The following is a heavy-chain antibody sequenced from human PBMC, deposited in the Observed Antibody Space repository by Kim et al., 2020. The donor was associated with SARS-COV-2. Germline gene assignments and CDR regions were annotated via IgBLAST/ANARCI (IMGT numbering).Heavy chain of an antibody. Sequence: GGSLRLSCAASGFTFSSYAMHWVRQAPGKGLEWVAVISYDGSNKYYADSVKGRFTISRDNSKNTLYLQMNSLRAEDTAVYYCARDGNIVVVVAATGAFDIWGQGTMVTVSS. V-gene: IGHV3-30*04. CDR3: ARDGNIVVVVAATGAFDI. D-gene: IGHD2-15*01. CDR2: ISYDGSNK. CDR1: GFTFSSYA. J-gene: IGHJ3*02.